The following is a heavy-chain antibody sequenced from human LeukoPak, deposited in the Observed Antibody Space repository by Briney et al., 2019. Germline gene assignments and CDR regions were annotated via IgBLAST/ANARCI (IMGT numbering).Heavy chain of an antibody. V-gene: IGHV3-21*01. CDR2: ISSSGSYI. CDR3: ARGIAVAGTIPYY. CDR1: GFTFSSYS. J-gene: IGHJ4*02. D-gene: IGHD6-19*01. Sequence: PGGSLRLSCAASGFTFSSYSMNWVRQAPGKGLEWVSSISSSGSYIYYADSVKGRFTISRDNAKNSLYLQMNSLRAEDTAVYYCARGIAVAGTIPYYWGQGTLVTVSS.